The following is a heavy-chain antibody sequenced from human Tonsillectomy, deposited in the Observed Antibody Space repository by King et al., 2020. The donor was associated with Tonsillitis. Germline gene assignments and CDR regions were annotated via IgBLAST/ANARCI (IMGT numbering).Heavy chain of an antibody. J-gene: IGHJ4*02. D-gene: IGHD2-2*01. CDR3: ARAYCSTTSCYAAFDF. CDR1: GDSVSSNSAT. CDR2: TYYTSKWFN. V-gene: IGHV6-1*01. Sequence: VQLQQSGPGLVKPSQTLSLASAISGDSVSSNSATWNWIRQSPSRGLEWLGSTYYTSKWFNDFAVSVKSRVIIDPDTSNNQFSLHLDSVTPEDTAVYYCARAYCSTTSCYAAFDFWGQGTLVTVSS.